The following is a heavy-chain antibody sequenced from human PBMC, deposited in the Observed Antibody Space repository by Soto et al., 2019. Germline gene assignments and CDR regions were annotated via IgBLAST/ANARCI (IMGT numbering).Heavy chain of an antibody. D-gene: IGHD6-13*01. CDR3: ARGGYSSTWSNLLDRSGLDV. CDR1: GGTFSSYA. Sequence: QVQLVQSGAEAKKPGSSVKVSCKTSGGTFSSYAISWVRQAPGQGLEWMGGIVPLFRTTNYAQKFQGRVTITADTSTYKVYMELSGLRSGDTAVDYCARGGYSSTWSNLLDRSGLDVWGQGTTVTVSS. CDR2: IVPLFRTT. V-gene: IGHV1-69*06. J-gene: IGHJ6*02.